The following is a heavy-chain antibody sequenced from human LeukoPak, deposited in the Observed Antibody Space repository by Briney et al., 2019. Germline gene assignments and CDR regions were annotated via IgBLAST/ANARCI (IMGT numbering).Heavy chain of an antibody. V-gene: IGHV1-2*02. CDR2: INPNSGGT. D-gene: IGHD3-22*01. J-gene: IGHJ4*02. CDR3: ARGANYYDSSGYLFDTDY. CDR1: GYTFTGYY. Sequence: ASVKVSCKASGYTFTGYYMHWVRQAPGQGLEWMGWINPNSGGTNYAQKFQGRVTMTRDTSISTAYMELSRLRSDDTAVYYCARGANYYDSSGYLFDTDYWGQGTLITVSS.